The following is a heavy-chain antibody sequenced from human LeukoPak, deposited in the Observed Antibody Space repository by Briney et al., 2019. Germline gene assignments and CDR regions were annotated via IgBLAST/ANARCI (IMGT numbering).Heavy chain of an antibody. V-gene: IGHV4-61*02. CDR1: GGSINSGSYY. J-gene: IGHJ4*02. D-gene: IGHD5-18*01. CDR3: ARGGYSYGYNFDY. CDR2: IYTSGST. Sequence: PSQTLSLTCTVSGGSINSGSYYWSWIRQPAGKGLEWIGRIYTSGSTTYNPSLNSRVTISVDTSRNQFSLKLSSVTAADTAVYYCARGGYSYGYNFDYWGQGTLVTVSS.